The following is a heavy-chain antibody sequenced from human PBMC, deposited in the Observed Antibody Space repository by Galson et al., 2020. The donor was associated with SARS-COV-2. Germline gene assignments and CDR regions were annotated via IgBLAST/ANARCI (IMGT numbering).Heavy chain of an antibody. CDR2: ISYDGSNK. CDR1: GFTFSSYA. J-gene: IGHJ4*02. CDR3: ARDGHYYDSSGYYPGGY. Sequence: GESLKISCAASGFTFSSYAMHWVRQAPGKGLEWVAVISYDGSNKYYADSVKGRFTISRDNSKNTLYLQMNSLRAEDTAVYYCARDGHYYDSSGYYPGGYWGQGTLVTVSS. D-gene: IGHD3-22*01. V-gene: IGHV3-30-3*01.